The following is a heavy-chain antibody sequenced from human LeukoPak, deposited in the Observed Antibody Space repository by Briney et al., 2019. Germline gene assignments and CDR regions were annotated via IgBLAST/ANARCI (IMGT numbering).Heavy chain of an antibody. D-gene: IGHD3-3*01. CDR1: GYTFTGYY. CDR2: INPNSGGT. Sequence: ASVKVSCKASGYTFTGYYVHRVRQAPGQGLEWMGWINPNSGGTNYAQKFQGRVTMTRDTSISTAYMELSRLRSDDTAVYYCARNGGLRFLEWLPYYFDYWGQGTLVTVSS. V-gene: IGHV1-2*02. J-gene: IGHJ4*02. CDR3: ARNGGLRFLEWLPYYFDY.